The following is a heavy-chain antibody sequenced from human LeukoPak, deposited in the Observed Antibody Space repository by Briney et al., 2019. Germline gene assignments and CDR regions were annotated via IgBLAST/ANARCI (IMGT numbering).Heavy chain of an antibody. V-gene: IGHV3-23*01. J-gene: IGHJ6*02. CDR2: ISGSDDTT. D-gene: IGHD1-26*01. CDR3: AKDVGPIRGRMDV. Sequence: PGGPLRLSCAASGSGFTFSSFAMGWVRQAPGKGLERVSGISGSDDTTNHADSVKGRFTISRDNSKNTLFLQMSSLRAEDTAVYYCAKDVGPIRGRMDVWGQGTTVTVSS. CDR1: GSGFTFSSFA.